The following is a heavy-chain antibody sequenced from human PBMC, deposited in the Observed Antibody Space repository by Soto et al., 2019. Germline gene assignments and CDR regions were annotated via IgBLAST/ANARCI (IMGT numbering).Heavy chain of an antibody. D-gene: IGHD3-22*01. V-gene: IGHV1-69*13. CDR1: GGTFSSYA. CDR2: IIPIFGTA. J-gene: IGHJ6*02. Sequence: SVKVSCKASGGTFSSYAISWVRQAPGQGLEWMGGIIPIFGTANYAQKFQGRVTITADESTSTAYMELSSLRSEDTAVYYCARAPYYYDSSGYPLYYYYGMDVWGQGXTVTVSS. CDR3: ARAPYYYDSSGYPLYYYYGMDV.